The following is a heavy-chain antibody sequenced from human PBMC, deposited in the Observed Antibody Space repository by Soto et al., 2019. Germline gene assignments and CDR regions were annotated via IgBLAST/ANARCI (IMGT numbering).Heavy chain of an antibody. D-gene: IGHD4-17*01. CDR3: VRSGDDYGSYIDY. Sequence: SETLSLTCDVSGYSISSGYYWAWVRQPPGKGMEWIGSINHRGNSYYNPSLKSRVTISVDTSKNQGSLKVTSVTAADTAVYYRVRSGDDYGSYIDYWGQGTLVTVSS. V-gene: IGHV4-38-2*01. CDR1: GYSISSGYY. CDR2: INHRGNS. J-gene: IGHJ4*02.